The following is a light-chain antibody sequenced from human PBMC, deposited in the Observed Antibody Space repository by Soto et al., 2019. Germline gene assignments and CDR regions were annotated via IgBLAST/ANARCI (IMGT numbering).Light chain of an antibody. J-gene: IGKJ4*01. CDR1: QSVRSW. CDR3: QQYDNYPLT. V-gene: IGKV1-5*01. CDR2: DAS. Sequence: DIQMTQSPATLSASVGDRVTITCRASQSVRSWLAWYQQKPGTAPKLLIFDASRLESGVPSRFSGSASGTEFTLTISCLQPDDFATYYCQQYDNYPLTFGGGTKVEIK.